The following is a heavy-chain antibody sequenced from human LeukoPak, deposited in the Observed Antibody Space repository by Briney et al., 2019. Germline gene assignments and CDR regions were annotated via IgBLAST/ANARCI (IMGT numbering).Heavy chain of an antibody. J-gene: IGHJ4*02. D-gene: IGHD4/OR15-4a*01. V-gene: IGHV3-53*01. CDR1: GFTVSSNS. Sequence: GGSLRLSCTVSGFTVSSNSMSWVRQAPGKGLEWVSFIYRDNTHYSDSVKGRFTISRDNSKNTLYLQMNSLRAGDTAVYYCARRAGAYSHPYDYWGQGTLVTVSS. CDR2: IYRDNT. CDR3: ARRAGAYSHPYDY.